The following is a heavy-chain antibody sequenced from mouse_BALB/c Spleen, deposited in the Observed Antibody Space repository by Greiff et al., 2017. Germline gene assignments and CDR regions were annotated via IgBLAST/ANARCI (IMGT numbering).Heavy chain of an antibody. J-gene: IGHJ4*01. D-gene: IGHD5-1-1*01. CDR2: IDPENGNT. V-gene: IGHV14-1*02. CDR1: GFNIKDYY. CDR3: AAIPYAMDY. Sequence: VQLQQSGAELVRPGALVKLSCKASGFNIKDYYMHWVKQRPEQGLEWIGWIDPENGNTISDPKFQGKASITADTSSNTAYLQLSSLTSEDTAVYYCAAIPYAMDYWGQGTSVTVSS.